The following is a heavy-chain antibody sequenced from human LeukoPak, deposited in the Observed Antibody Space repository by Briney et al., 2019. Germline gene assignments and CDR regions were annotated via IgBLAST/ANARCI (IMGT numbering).Heavy chain of an antibody. J-gene: IGHJ4*02. D-gene: IGHD6-13*01. CDR3: VVGTTSTTWYGCCDD. Sequence: GGSLRFSFAVAGFSSHSYNPNSVRQAPGKGLEWISYISTSSSTIYYADSVKGRFTISKDNAKNSLYLQMNSLRDEDTAMYYCVVGTTSTTWYGCCDDWGQGTLVTVSS. CDR2: ISTSSSTI. CDR1: GFSSHSYN. V-gene: IGHV3-48*02.